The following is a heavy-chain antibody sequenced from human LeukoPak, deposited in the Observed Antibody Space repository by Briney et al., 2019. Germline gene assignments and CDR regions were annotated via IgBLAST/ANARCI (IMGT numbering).Heavy chain of an antibody. CDR3: TKVRSGSSSWALRVFDY. V-gene: IGHV3-23*01. CDR1: GFTFSSEA. CDR2: ISPAGGTT. J-gene: IGHJ4*02. D-gene: IGHD6-13*01. Sequence: GGSLRLSCAVSGFTFSSEAMGWVRQLPGGGLEWVSTISPAGGTTYFAESMKGRFTISRDNSKSTLYLQMNSLRVEDTAVYYCTKVRSGSSSWALRVFDYWGQGALVTVSS.